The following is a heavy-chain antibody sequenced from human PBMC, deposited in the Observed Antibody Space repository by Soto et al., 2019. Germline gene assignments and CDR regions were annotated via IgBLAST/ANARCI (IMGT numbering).Heavy chain of an antibody. CDR3: TRGKDVWSGYPRYYLDY. CDR2: IRRKANNYAT. Sequence: EVQLVESGGGLVQPGGSLKLSCAASGFIFSDSALHWVRQASGKGLEWVDRIRRKANNYATTYAASVEGRFAISRDDSKNTAYLQMNSLKTADTAIYYCTRGKDVWSGYPRYYLDYWGQGTLVTVSS. D-gene: IGHD3-3*01. V-gene: IGHV3-73*02. CDR1: GFIFSDSA. J-gene: IGHJ4*02.